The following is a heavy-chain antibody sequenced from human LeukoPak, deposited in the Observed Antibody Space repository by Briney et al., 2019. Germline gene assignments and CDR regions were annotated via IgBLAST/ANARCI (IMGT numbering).Heavy chain of an antibody. CDR2: ISSSSSYI. Sequence: GGSLRLSCAASGFTFSSYSMNWVRQAPGKGLEWVSSISSSSSYIYYADSVKGRFTISRDNAKNSLYLQMNSLRAEDTAVYYCARGEYSSSSHYYYYMDVWGKGTTVTVSS. D-gene: IGHD6-6*01. CDR1: GFTFSSYS. CDR3: ARGEYSSSSHYYYYMDV. V-gene: IGHV3-21*01. J-gene: IGHJ6*03.